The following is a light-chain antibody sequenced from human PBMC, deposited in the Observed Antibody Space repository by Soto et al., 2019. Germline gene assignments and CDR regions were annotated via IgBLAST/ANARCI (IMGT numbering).Light chain of an antibody. V-gene: IGKV3-20*01. J-gene: IGKJ1*01. CDR3: QRYAGYPTT. CDR1: QTVTSNY. CDR2: GAS. Sequence: EIVLTQSPGTLSLSPGERATLSCRASQTVTSNYLAWYQRKPGQAPRLLIYGASSRATDIPDRFSGSGSGTDFTLTITGLEREDFAVYFWQRYAGYPTTSGQR.